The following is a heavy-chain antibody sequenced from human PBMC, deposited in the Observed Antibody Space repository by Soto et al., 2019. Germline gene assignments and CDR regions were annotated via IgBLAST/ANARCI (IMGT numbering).Heavy chain of an antibody. Sequence: GGSLRLSCAASGFTFSSYSMNWVRQAPGKGLEWVSYISSSSSTIYYADSVKGRFTISRDNAKNSLYLQMNSLRAEDTAVYYCARVLDCSSTSCYAFSSSLDYWGQGTLVTVSS. CDR3: ARVLDCSSTSCYAFSSSLDY. J-gene: IGHJ4*02. D-gene: IGHD2-2*01. CDR2: ISSSSSTI. CDR1: GFTFSSYS. V-gene: IGHV3-48*01.